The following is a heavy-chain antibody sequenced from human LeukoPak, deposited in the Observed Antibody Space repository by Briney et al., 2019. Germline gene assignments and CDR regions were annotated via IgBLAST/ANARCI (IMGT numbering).Heavy chain of an antibody. V-gene: IGHV1-2*02. CDR1: GYTFTGYY. CDR2: INPNSGGT. D-gene: IGHD3-3*01. CDR3: ARDNKGVIFGVPGY. Sequence: ASVKVSCKASGYTFTGYYMHWVRQAPGQGLEWMGWINPNSGGTNYAQKFQGRVTMTRDTSISTAYMELSSLRSDDTAVYYCARDNKGVIFGVPGYWGQGTLVTVSS. J-gene: IGHJ4*02.